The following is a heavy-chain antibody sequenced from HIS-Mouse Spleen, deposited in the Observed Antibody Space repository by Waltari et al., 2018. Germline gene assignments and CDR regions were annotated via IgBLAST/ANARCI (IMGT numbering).Heavy chain of an antibody. Sequence: QLQLQESGPGLVKPSETLSLTCTVSGGSISSSSYYWGWIRQPPGKGLAWIGSIYYSGGNYSIPSLKIRVTISVDTSKNQFSLKLSSVTAADTAVYYCAREIPYSSSWYDWYFDLWGRGTLVTVSS. CDR1: GGSISSSSYY. J-gene: IGHJ2*01. V-gene: IGHV4-39*07. CDR3: AREIPYSSSWYDWYFDL. D-gene: IGHD6-13*01. CDR2: IYYSGGN.